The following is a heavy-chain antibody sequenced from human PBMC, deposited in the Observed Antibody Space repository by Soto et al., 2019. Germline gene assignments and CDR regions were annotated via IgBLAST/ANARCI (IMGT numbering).Heavy chain of an antibody. V-gene: IGHV1-46*01. J-gene: IGHJ4*02. Sequence: QVQLVQSGAEVKKPGASVKVSCKASGYTFTSNKMHWVRQVPGQGLEWMGFISPNGVTATYAQKFQGRVTMTWDTSTTTVYMDLSSLRSEDTAVYFCARDFEWAFDYWGQGTLVTVSS. CDR2: ISPNGVTA. D-gene: IGHD3-3*01. CDR1: GYTFTSNK. CDR3: ARDFEWAFDY.